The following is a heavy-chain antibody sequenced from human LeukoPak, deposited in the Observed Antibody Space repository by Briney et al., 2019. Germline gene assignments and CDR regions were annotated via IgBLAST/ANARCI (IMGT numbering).Heavy chain of an antibody. J-gene: IGHJ4*02. Sequence: GGSLRLSCAASGFTFSTYWMHWVRQAPGKGLVWVSRIKSDGSSTTYADSVKGRFTISRDNARNTLYLQMNSLRAEDSAVYYCARYYYDSSRGAYWGQGTLVTVSS. CDR3: ARYYYDSSRGAY. CDR1: GFTFSTYW. D-gene: IGHD3-22*01. V-gene: IGHV3-74*01. CDR2: IKSDGSST.